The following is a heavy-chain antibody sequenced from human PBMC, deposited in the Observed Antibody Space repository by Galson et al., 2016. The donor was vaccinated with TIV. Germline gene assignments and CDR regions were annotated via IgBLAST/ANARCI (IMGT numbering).Heavy chain of an antibody. J-gene: IGHJ4*02. CDR2: IKQDGRET. Sequence: SLRLSCAAYGLTFSSYWMFWVRQAPGKGLEWVANIKQDGRETHYVDSVKGRFTISRDNAENSLYLQMNTLRAEDTAVYYCARDRGIDFWSGFDDWGQGTLVTVSS. D-gene: IGHD3-3*01. V-gene: IGHV3-7*01. CDR1: GLTFSSYW. CDR3: ARDRGIDFWSGFDD.